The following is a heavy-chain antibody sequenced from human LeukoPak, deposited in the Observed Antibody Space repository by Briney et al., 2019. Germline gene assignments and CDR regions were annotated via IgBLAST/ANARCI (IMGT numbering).Heavy chain of an antibody. V-gene: IGHV3-11*01. D-gene: IGHD1-26*01. Sequence: GGSLRLSCEGSGFTFSGYYMSWIRQAPGKGLEWVSYINPSGSTIYYADSVKGRFTISRDNSKNSLYLQMNSLRTEDTALYYCAKAWELLDYYYYGMDVWGQGTTVTVSS. CDR2: INPSGSTI. J-gene: IGHJ6*02. CDR3: AKAWELLDYYYYGMDV. CDR1: GFTFSGYY.